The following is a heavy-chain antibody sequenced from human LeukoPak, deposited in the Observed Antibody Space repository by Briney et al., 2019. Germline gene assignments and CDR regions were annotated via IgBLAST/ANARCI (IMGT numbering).Heavy chain of an antibody. CDR1: GFTFSNYA. CDR2: ISSNGDNT. V-gene: IGHV3-64D*09. Sequence: GGSLRLSCSASGFTFSNYAMHWVRQAPGKGLEYVSTISSNGDNTYYADSVRGRFSISRENSKNTLYLQMSSLRTEDTAVFYCVRVDFGYDYWGQGILVTVSS. J-gene: IGHJ4*02. CDR3: VRVDFGYDY. D-gene: IGHD3-10*01.